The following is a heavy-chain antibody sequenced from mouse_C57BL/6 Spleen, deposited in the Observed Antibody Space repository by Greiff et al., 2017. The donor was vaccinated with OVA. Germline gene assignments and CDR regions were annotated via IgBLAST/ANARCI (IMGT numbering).Heavy chain of an antibody. V-gene: IGHV1-50*01. J-gene: IGHJ2*01. CDR1: GYTFTSYW. D-gene: IGHD2-2*01. Sequence: VQLQQPGAELVKPGASVKLSCKASGYTFTSYWMQWVKQRPGQGLEWIGKIDPSDSYTNYNQKFKGKATLTVDPSSSTAYMQLSSLTSEYSAVYYCARRGLGSGYDLFDYWGQGTTLTVSS. CDR3: ARRGLGSGYDLFDY. CDR2: IDPSDSYT.